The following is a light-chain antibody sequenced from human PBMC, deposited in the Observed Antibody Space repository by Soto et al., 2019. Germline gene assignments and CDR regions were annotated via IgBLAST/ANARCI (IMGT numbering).Light chain of an antibody. CDR3: QQYGSSPST. Sequence: EDVVTQSPVALYLSPGEGATLSCRASQSVRSNYLAWYQQKPGQAPRLLIYGASSRATGSPDRFSGSGSGTDFTLTISRLEPEDFAVYFCQQYGSSPSTFAQGTKVDI. V-gene: IGKV3-20*01. J-gene: IGKJ1*01. CDR2: GAS. CDR1: QSVRSNY.